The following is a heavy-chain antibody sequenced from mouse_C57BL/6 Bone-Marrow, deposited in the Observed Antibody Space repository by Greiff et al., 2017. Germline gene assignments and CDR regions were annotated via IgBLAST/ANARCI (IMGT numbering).Heavy chain of an antibody. Sequence: EVKVVESGGGLVQPGGSLSLSCAASGFTFTDYYMSWVRQPPGKALEWLGFIRNKANGYTTEYSASVKGRFTISRDNSQSILYLQMNALRAEDSATYYCARYLTTVAYYAMDYWGQGTSVTVSS. CDR1: GFTFTDYY. V-gene: IGHV7-3*01. CDR2: IRNKANGYTT. CDR3: ARYLTTVAYYAMDY. D-gene: IGHD1-1*01. J-gene: IGHJ4*01.